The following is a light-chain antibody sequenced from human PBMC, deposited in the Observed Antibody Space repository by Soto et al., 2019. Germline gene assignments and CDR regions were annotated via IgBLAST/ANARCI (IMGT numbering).Light chain of an antibody. CDR3: SSYAGSSNV. V-gene: IGLV2-14*01. CDR2: EVT. J-gene: IGLJ1*01. Sequence: QSVLTQPASVSGSPGQSIAISCTGSSSDVGFYNYISWYQQHPGKVPKLIIYEVTNRPSGVSNRFSGSKSGNTASLTVSGLQAEDEADYYCSSYAGSSNVFGTGTKVTVL. CDR1: SSDVGFYNY.